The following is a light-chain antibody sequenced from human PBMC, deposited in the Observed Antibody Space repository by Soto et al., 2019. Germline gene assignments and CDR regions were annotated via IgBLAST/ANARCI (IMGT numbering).Light chain of an antibody. CDR3: CSYAGSSTSWV. Sequence: QSVLTQPASVSGSPGQSITISCTGTSIDAGNYNFVCWYQQHPGKAPKVIIYEDSTRPSGVSNRISGSKSGNTASLTISGLQSEDEADYYCCSYAGSSTSWVFGGGTKLTVL. CDR2: EDS. V-gene: IGLV2-23*01. CDR1: SIDAGNYNF. J-gene: IGLJ3*02.